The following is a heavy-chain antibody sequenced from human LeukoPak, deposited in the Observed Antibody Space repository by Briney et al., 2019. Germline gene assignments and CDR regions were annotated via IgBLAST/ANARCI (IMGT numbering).Heavy chain of an antibody. J-gene: IGHJ4*02. Sequence: PGGSLRLSCVASGFTFSSYGMRWVRQAPGKGLEWVAVISYDGRNKYYGDSVTGRFTISRDNSKNTLYLQMNSLRAEDTAVYYCAKVVGSIIYYFDYWGQGTLVTVSS. CDR3: AKVVGSIIYYFDY. CDR2: ISYDGRNK. V-gene: IGHV3-30*18. CDR1: GFTFSSYG. D-gene: IGHD1-26*01.